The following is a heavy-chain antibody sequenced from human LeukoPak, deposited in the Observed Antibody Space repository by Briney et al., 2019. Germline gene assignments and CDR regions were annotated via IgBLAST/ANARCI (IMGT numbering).Heavy chain of an antibody. CDR2: VYSSGTT. V-gene: IGHV4-4*07. J-gene: IGHJ5*02. CDR1: GGSLSNYY. CDR3: AKGAGGFSYYNWFDP. D-gene: IGHD5-18*01. Sequence: SETLSLTCTVSGGSLSNYYWSWIRQPAGQGLEWIGRVYSSGTTNYNPSLKSRVTMSVDTSKNQFSLKLASVTAADTAIYYCAKGAGGFSYYNWFDPWGQGTLVTVSS.